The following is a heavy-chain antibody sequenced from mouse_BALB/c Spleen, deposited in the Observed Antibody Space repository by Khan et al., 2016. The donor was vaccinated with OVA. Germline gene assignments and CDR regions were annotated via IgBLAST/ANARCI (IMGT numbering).Heavy chain of an antibody. V-gene: IGHV1S136*01. D-gene: IGHD1-1*01. CDR2: INPYNDGT. Sequence: EVQLQESGPELVKPGASVKMSCKASGYTFTNYVMHWVKQKPGQGLEWIGYINPYNDGTKYNEKFKGKATLTSDKSSSTAYMEISSLTSEDSAVSYCARYASSPYYAMDYWGQGTAVTVSS. CDR3: ARYASSPYYAMDY. J-gene: IGHJ4*01. CDR1: GYTFTNYV.